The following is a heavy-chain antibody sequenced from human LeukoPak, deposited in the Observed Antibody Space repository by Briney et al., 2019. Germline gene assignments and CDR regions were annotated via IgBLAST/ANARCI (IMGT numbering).Heavy chain of an antibody. CDR3: ASAEVIQYGMDV. CDR2: INSDGSST. J-gene: IGHJ6*02. D-gene: IGHD3-16*02. Sequence: PGGSLRLSCEASGFTFSSYWMHWVRQAPGKGLVWVSRINSDGSSTSYADSVKGRFTISRDNAKNTLFLQMNTLRAEDTAVYYCASAEVIQYGMDVWGQGTTVTVSS. V-gene: IGHV3-74*01. CDR1: GFTFSSYW.